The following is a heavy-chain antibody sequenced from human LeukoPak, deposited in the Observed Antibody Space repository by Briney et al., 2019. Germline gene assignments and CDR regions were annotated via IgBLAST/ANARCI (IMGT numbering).Heavy chain of an antibody. J-gene: IGHJ4*02. Sequence: GESLKISCKGSRYSFTSYWIGWGRQMPGKGLEWMGIIYPGDSDTRYSPSFQGQVTISADKSISTAYLQWSSLKASDTAMYYCARHNRITMVRGVIIGELDYWGQGTLVTVSS. D-gene: IGHD3-10*01. CDR2: IYPGDSDT. CDR3: ARHNRITMVRGVIIGELDY. V-gene: IGHV5-51*01. CDR1: RYSFTSYW.